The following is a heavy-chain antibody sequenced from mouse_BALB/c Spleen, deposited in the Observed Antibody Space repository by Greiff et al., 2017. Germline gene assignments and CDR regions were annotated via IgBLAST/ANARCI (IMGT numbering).Heavy chain of an antibody. CDR2: IYPGSGST. D-gene: IGHD3-2*02. J-gene: IGHJ1*01. CDR1: GYTFTSYW. V-gene: IGHV1S22*01. Sequence: LQQPGSELVRPGASVKLSCKASGYTFTSYWMHWVKQRPGQGLEWIGNIYPGSGSTNYDEKFKSKATLTVDTSSSTAYMQLSSLASEDSALYYCARSGNSWYFDVWGAGTTVTVSS. CDR3: ARSGNSWYFDV.